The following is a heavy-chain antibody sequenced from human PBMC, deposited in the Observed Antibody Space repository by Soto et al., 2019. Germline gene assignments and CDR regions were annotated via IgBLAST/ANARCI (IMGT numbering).Heavy chain of an antibody. CDR1: GYTLTKYY. V-gene: IGHV1-46*01. CDR2: INPSGGTT. D-gene: IGHD6-13*01. J-gene: IGHJ4*02. CDR3: ARGAAAGVRTFDY. Sequence: QVQLVQSGAEVKKPGASVKVSCKASGYTLTKYYMHWVRQAPGQGLEWMGIINPSGGTTTYAQNVQGRVTMTRDTSTSTVYMAVSSLISEDTAVYYCARGAAAGVRTFDYWGQGTLVTVSA.